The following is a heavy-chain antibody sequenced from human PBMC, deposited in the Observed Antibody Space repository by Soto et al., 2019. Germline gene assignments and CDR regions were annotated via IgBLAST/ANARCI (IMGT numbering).Heavy chain of an antibody. Sequence: SETLSLTCTVSGGSISSYYWSWIRQPPGKGLEWIGYIYYSGSTNYNPSLKSRVTISVDTSKNQFSLKLSSVTAADTAVYYCARDKVRTGDYYYYYYMDVWGKGTTVTVSS. CDR1: GGSISSYY. D-gene: IGHD7-27*01. V-gene: IGHV4-59*01. CDR3: ARDKVRTGDYYYYYYMDV. J-gene: IGHJ6*03. CDR2: IYYSGST.